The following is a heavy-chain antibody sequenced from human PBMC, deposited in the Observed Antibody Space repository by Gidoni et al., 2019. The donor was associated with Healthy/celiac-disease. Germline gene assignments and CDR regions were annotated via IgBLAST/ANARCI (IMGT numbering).Heavy chain of an antibody. J-gene: IGHJ3*02. CDR1: GGSFSGYY. V-gene: IGHV4-34*01. CDR2: INHSGST. CDR3: ARIRIYDYVWGSYRYNAFDI. Sequence: QVQLQQWGAGLLKPSETLSLTCAVYGGSFSGYYWSWIRQPPGKGLEWIGEINHSGSTNYNPSLKSRVTISVDTSKNQFSLKLSSVTAADTAVYYCARIRIYDYVWGSYRYNAFDIWGQGTMVTVFS. D-gene: IGHD3-16*02.